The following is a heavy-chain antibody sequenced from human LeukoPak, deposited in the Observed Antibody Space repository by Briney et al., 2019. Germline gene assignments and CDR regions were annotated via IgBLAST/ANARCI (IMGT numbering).Heavy chain of an antibody. CDR1: GGSISGYY. V-gene: IGHV4-59*01. Sequence: PSETLSLTCTVSGGSISGYYWSWIRQPPGQGLEWIGYIHYSGSTNYNPSLKSRDTISLDMSKNQFSLKLNSVTAADTAVYYCAREGQWLPDWFDPWGQGTLVTVSS. D-gene: IGHD6-19*01. CDR2: IHYSGST. CDR3: AREGQWLPDWFDP. J-gene: IGHJ5*02.